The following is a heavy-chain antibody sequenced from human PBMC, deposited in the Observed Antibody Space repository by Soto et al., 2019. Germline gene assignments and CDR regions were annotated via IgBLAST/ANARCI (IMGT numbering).Heavy chain of an antibody. CDR2: ISYDGSNK. D-gene: IGHD5-18*01. J-gene: IGHJ4*02. Sequence: GVSLRLSCAAYGFSFSSYGMHWVRQAPGKGLEWVAVISYDGSNKYYADSVKGRFTISRDNSKNTLYLQMNSLRAEDTAVYYCAKDVQLWRRALFDYWGQGTLVSVSS. CDR3: AKDVQLWRRALFDY. CDR1: GFSFSSYG. V-gene: IGHV3-30*18.